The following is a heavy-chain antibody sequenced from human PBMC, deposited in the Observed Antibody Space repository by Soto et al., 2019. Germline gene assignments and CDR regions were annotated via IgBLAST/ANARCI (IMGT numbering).Heavy chain of an antibody. CDR3: TARRDWTAVDPLEY. CDR1: GGSISGYY. J-gene: IGHJ4*02. CDR2: VWYDGST. V-gene: IGHV4-59*01. D-gene: IGHD5-18*01. Sequence: SETLSLTCTVSGGSISGYYWSWIRQPPGKGLEWIGYVWYDGSTNYNPSLKSRVTISLDTYKNQFSLKLSSVPAADTAVYYCTARRDWTAVDPLEYWGLGTLVTVSS.